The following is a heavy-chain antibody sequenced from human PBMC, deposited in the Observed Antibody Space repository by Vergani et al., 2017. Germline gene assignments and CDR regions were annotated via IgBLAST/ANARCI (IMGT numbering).Heavy chain of an antibody. J-gene: IGHJ6*02. V-gene: IGHV3-23*01. D-gene: IGHD5-12*01. Sequence: EVQLLESGGDLVQPGGSLRLSCAASGFTFNHYAMNWVRQAPGKGLEWVSGISGSGGSTYYAGSVKGRFTISRDSSKNTLYLQMNSLIAGDTAVYYCAKANPRNSGYDYRYYYRAIDVWGQGTTVTVSS. CDR2: ISGSGGST. CDR3: AKANPRNSGYDYRYYYRAIDV. CDR1: GFTFNHYA.